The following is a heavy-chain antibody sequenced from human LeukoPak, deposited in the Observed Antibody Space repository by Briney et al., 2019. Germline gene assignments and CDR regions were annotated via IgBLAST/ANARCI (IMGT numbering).Heavy chain of an antibody. Sequence: GGSLRLSCAASGLTFGYYWMTWVRKAPGKGLEKLANIRESGSEKYYVDSVKGRFTISRDNAKNSLYPQMNSLRVEDTAVYYCARGWGERGKCRGGTCNNPQFDYWGRGTLVTVSS. V-gene: IGHV3-7*04. J-gene: IGHJ4*02. CDR3: ARGWGERGKCRGGTCNNPQFDY. CDR2: IRESGSEK. CDR1: GLTFGYYW. D-gene: IGHD2-15*01.